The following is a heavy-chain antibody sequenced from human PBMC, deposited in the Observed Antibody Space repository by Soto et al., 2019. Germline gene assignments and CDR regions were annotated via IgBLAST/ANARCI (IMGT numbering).Heavy chain of an antibody. V-gene: IGHV5-51*01. D-gene: IGHD2-2*02. CDR3: ARQSYCSSTSCYTVDS. Sequence: PGESLKISCKGSGYSLTSYWIGWMRQTPGKGLEWMGMIYLGDSNTRYSPSFEGQVTISADKSITTAYLQWSSLKASDTAMYYCARQSYCSSTSCYTVDSWGQGXLVTVSS. J-gene: IGHJ4*02. CDR1: GYSLTSYW. CDR2: IYLGDSNT.